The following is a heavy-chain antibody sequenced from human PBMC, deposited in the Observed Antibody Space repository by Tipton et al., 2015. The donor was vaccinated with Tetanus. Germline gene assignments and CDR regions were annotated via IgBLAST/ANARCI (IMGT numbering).Heavy chain of an antibody. CDR1: GFTFNDFA. V-gene: IGHV3-9*01. CDR2: VSGAGGSK. CDR3: AKEDAYIVGPGPPSTYYGLNV. D-gene: IGHD3-16*01. Sequence: SLRLSCVGSGFTFNDFAIHWVRQVSGKGLEWVSAVSGAGGSKVYADSVKGRFTISRDNANNSLYLQMSSLRPEDTALYYCAKEDAYIVGPGPPSTYYGLNVWGQGTTVTVSS. J-gene: IGHJ6*02.